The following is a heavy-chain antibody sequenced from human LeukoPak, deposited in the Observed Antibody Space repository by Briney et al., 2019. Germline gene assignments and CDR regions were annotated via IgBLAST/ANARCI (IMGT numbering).Heavy chain of an antibody. CDR1: GFTVSSNY. D-gene: IGHD3-16*01. V-gene: IGHV3-30*02. CDR3: SNLRLGSPKGVRLDD. J-gene: IGHJ4*02. CDR2: IRFDGTKQ. Sequence: GGSLRLSCAAPGFTVSSNYMSWVRQAPGKGLEWVSFIRFDGTKQFYSDSVKGRFTISRDNSKYTVFLQMNSLTTEDTAVYYCSNLRLGSPKGVRLDDWGQGTLVTVSS.